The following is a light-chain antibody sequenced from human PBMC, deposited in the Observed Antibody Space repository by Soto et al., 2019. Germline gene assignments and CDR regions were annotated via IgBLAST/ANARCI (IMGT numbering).Light chain of an antibody. CDR2: GAS. J-gene: IGKJ4*01. V-gene: IGKV3-15*01. Sequence: EIVMPQSPATLSVSPGARATLSCRASQSVSSSLAGYQQKPGQAPRLLIYGASTRATGIPARFSGSGSGTEFTLTIGSLQSEDFAVYYCQQYSVWPLTFGGGTKVDIK. CDR1: QSVSSS. CDR3: QQYSVWPLT.